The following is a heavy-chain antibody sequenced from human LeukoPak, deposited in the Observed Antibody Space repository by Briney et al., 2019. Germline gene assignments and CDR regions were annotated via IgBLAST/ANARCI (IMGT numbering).Heavy chain of an antibody. J-gene: IGHJ4*02. CDR1: GSTFSSYW. CDR2: IKQDGSEK. V-gene: IGHV3-7*01. Sequence: GGSLRLSCAASGSTFSSYWMSWVRQAPGKGLEWVSYIKQDGSEKYYVDSVKGRFTISRDNAKNSLYLQMNSLRAEDTAVYYCARNIVGATSWGDFDYWGQGTLVTVSS. D-gene: IGHD1-26*01. CDR3: ARNIVGATSWGDFDY.